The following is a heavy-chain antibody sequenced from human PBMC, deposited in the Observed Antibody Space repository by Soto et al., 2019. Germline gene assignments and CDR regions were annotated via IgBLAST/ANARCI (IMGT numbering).Heavy chain of an antibody. J-gene: IGHJ4*02. V-gene: IGHV2-5*02. CDR2: IYWDDDK. D-gene: IGHD5-18*01. CDR3: AHSTTMVPFDY. CDR1: GFSLSTSGVG. Sequence: QITLKESGPTLVKPTQTLTLTCTFSGFSLSTSGVGVGWIRQPPGKALEWLALIYWDDDKRYSPSLKSTLTXTXXTSKNQVVLTMTNMDPVDTATYYCAHSTTMVPFDYWGQGTLVTVSS.